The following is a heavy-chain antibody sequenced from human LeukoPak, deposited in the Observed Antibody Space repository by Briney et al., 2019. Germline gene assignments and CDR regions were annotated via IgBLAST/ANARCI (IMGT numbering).Heavy chain of an antibody. V-gene: IGHV4-59*01. D-gene: IGHD1-7*01. Sequence: PSETLSLTWTVSGGSISSYYWSWIRQPPGKGLEWIGYIYYSGSTNYNPSLKSRVSISVDTSKNQFSLKLSSVTAADTAVYYCARAKLTVTTLVYWGQGTLVTVSS. J-gene: IGHJ4*02. CDR2: IYYSGST. CDR3: ARAKLTVTTLVY. CDR1: GGSISSYY.